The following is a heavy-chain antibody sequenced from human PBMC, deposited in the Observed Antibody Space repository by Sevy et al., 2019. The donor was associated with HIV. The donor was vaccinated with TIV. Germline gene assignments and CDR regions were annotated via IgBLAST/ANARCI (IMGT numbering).Heavy chain of an antibody. CDR1: GYTFTNYG. J-gene: IGHJ6*02. CDR3: ARIAVTGPHGGMDV. D-gene: IGHD6-19*01. CDR2: ISAYSGNT. V-gene: IGHV1-18*01. Sequence: ASVKVSCKASGYTFTNYGISWVRQAPGQGLAWMGLISAYSGNTDYAQKLQGRVTMTTDTSTSTAYMELRSLRSDDTAVYYCARIAVTGPHGGMDVWGQGTTVTVSS.